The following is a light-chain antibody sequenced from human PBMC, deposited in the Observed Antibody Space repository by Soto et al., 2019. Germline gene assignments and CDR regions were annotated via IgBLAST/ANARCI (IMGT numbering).Light chain of an antibody. CDR3: CSYAGASTYV. V-gene: IGLV2-23*02. Sequence: QSALTQPASVSGSPGQSITISCTGTSSYVGSYNLVSWYQQHPGKVPKLMIYEVSERPSGVSDRFSGSKSGNTASLTISGLQAEDEADYYCCSYAGASTYVFGTGTKVTVL. CDR1: SSYVGSYNL. J-gene: IGLJ1*01. CDR2: EVS.